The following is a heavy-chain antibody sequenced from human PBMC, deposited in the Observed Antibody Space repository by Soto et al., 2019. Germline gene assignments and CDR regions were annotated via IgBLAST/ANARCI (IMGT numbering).Heavy chain of an antibody. V-gene: IGHV1-69*01. CDR1: GGTFDNFI. Sequence: QVQLVQSGAEVKEPGSSVRVSCKASGGTFDNFIMNWVRQTPGQGLEWMGGIVPMLGTPTYAEKFKGRVTISATGSTSTMYMEGTSLRSEDTAIYYCARNGTYSSSLSQYSGMDVWGQGTNVTVSS. CDR3: ARNGTYSSSLSQYSGMDV. CDR2: IVPMLGTP. J-gene: IGHJ6*02. D-gene: IGHD1-26*01.